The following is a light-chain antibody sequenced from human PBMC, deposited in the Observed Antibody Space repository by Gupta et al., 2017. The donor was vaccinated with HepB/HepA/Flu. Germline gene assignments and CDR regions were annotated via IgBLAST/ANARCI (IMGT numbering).Light chain of an antibody. J-gene: IGLJ3*02. CDR3: MIWHSSAWV. V-gene: IGLV5-45*02. Sequence: QAVLTQPSSLSASPGASASLTCTLRSGGNVGTYRRYWYQQQPGSPPQYLLKYKSDSDKKQGSGVPSRFSGSKDASATAGILLIAGLQAEDEDDYYCMIWHSSAWVFGGGTKLTVL. CDR2: YKSDSDK. CDR1: SGGNVGTYR.